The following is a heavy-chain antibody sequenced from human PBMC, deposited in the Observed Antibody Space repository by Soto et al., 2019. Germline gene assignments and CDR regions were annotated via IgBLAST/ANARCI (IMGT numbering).Heavy chain of an antibody. CDR1: GFTFDDYG. J-gene: IGHJ6*02. D-gene: IGHD3-10*01. CDR2: ITWNSGRI. Sequence: PGGSLRLSCAASGFTFDDYGMHWVRQAPGKGLEWISSITWNSGRIGYADFVKGRFTISRDNAKNSLYLQMNSLRAEDTALYYYAKDIAGSYYKSDSYGMDVWGQGTTVTVSS. V-gene: IGHV3-9*01. CDR3: AKDIAGSYYKSDSYGMDV.